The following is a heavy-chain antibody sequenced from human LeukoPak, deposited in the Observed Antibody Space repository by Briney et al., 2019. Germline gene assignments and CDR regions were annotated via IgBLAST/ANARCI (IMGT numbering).Heavy chain of an antibody. Sequence: ASVKVSCKASGYTFTSYGISWVRQAPGQGLEWMGWISAYNGNTNYAQKLQGRVTMTTDTSTSTAYMELRSLRSDDTAVNYCARVTPYYYYYYMDVWGKGTTVTVSS. CDR1: GYTFTSYG. CDR3: ARVTPYYYYYYMDV. CDR2: ISAYNGNT. J-gene: IGHJ6*03. V-gene: IGHV1-18*01.